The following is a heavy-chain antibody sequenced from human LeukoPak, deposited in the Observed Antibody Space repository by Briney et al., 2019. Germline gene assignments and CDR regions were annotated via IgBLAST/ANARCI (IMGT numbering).Heavy chain of an antibody. CDR3: AREADDGVYYFDY. V-gene: IGHV3-7*01. CDR1: GFTFSSYW. CDR2: IKQHGSEK. Sequence: GGSLRLSCAASGFTFSSYWMSWVRQAPGKGLEWVANIKQHGSEKYYVDSVKGRFTISRDNAKNSLHLQLNSLRAEDTAVYYCAREADDGVYYFDYWGQGTLVTVSS. D-gene: IGHD5-24*01. J-gene: IGHJ4*02.